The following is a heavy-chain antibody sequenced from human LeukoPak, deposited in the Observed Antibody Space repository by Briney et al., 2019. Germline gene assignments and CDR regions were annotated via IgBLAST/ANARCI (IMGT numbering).Heavy chain of an antibody. V-gene: IGHV3-21*01. D-gene: IGHD3-10*01. CDR1: GFTFSSYS. Sequence: GGSLRLSCAASGFTFSSYSMNWVRQAPGKGLEWVSSISSSSSYIYYADSVKGRFTFSRDNAKNSLYLQMNSLRAEDTAVYYCASSGWGSGSYSANYYFDYWGQGTLVTVSS. J-gene: IGHJ4*02. CDR2: ISSSSSYI. CDR3: ASSGWGSGSYSANYYFDY.